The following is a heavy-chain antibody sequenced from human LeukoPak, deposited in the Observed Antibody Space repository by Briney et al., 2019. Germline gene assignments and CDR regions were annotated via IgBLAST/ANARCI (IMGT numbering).Heavy chain of an antibody. CDR2: ISGSGGST. CDR3: AKVRGGSCYYYFDY. V-gene: IGHV3-23*01. J-gene: IGHJ4*02. CDR1: GFTFSSYA. Sequence: SGGSLRLSCAASGFTFSSYAMSWVRQAPGKGLEWVSAISGSGGSTYYADSVKGRFTISRDNSKNTLYLQMNSLRAEDTAVYYCAKVRGGSCYYYFDYWGQGTLVTVSS. D-gene: IGHD2-15*01.